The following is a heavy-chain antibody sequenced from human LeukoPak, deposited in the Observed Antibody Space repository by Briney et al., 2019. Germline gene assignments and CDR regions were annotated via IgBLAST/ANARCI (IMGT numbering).Heavy chain of an antibody. CDR3: AKGPLDYIHGTHYFDY. CDR2: ISGSGIDT. D-gene: IGHD4-11*01. CDR1: GFTFSSYG. Sequence: GGSLRLSCAASGFTFSSYGMNWVRQAPGKGMEWVAGISGSGIDTDYADSVKGRFTIFRDNSKNTLYLQMNSLRVEGTAIYYCAKGPLDYIHGTHYFDYWGQGTLATVSS. V-gene: IGHV3-23*01. J-gene: IGHJ4*02.